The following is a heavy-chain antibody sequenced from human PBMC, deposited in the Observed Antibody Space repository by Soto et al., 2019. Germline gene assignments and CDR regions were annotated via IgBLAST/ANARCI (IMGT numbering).Heavy chain of an antibody. CDR3: ARIIAAAGTDFFDY. V-gene: IGHV4-39*07. CDR2: IYYTENT. J-gene: IGHJ4*02. Sequence: PSETLSLTCTVSGGSLSSNSYSWGWIPQSTGKGLEWIGIIYYTENTYYHPSLLSRVTISADTSMNEFSLRLSSVTAADTAVYYCARIIAAAGTDFFDYWGQGTLVTVSS. D-gene: IGHD6-13*01. CDR1: GGSLSSNSYS.